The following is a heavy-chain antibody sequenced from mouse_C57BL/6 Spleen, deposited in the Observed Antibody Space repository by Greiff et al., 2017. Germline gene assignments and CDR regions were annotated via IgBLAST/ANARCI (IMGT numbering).Heavy chain of an antibody. CDR3: ANYYGSWGY. V-gene: IGHV1-82*01. D-gene: IGHD1-1*01. Sequence: QVQLQQSGPELVKPGASVKISCKASGYAFSSSWMNWVKQRPGKGLEWIGRIYPGDGDTNYNGKFKGKATLTADKSSSTAYMQLSSLTSEDSAVYFSANYYGSWGYWGQGTTLTVSS. CDR2: IYPGDGDT. CDR1: GYAFSSSW. J-gene: IGHJ2*01.